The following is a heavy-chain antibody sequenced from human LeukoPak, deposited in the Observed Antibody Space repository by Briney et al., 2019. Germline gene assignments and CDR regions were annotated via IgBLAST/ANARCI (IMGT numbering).Heavy chain of an antibody. V-gene: IGHV4-4*07. Sequence: PSETLSLTCTVSGGSISPYYWSWIRQPAGKGLEWIGRIYASGSTNYNPSLQSRVTISVDKSKNHFSLNLSSVTAADTAVYYCARLSNYYDTTSGYYYSFDHWGQGILVTVSS. D-gene: IGHD3-22*01. CDR1: GGSISPYY. CDR2: IYASGST. CDR3: ARLSNYYDTTSGYYYSFDH. J-gene: IGHJ4*02.